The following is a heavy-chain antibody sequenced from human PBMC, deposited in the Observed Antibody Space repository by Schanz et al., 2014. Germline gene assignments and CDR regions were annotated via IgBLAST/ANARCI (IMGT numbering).Heavy chain of an antibody. CDR3: ARDAADFYDILTEEDY. Sequence: QVQLVQSGAEVKKPGASVKVSCKASGYTFTTYAMSWVRQAPGQRLEWMGWINTGSGDTKYSQNCQGRVTMTADTSTNTAYMELRSLRSDDTAVYYCARDAADFYDILTEEDYWGQGTLVTVSS. CDR2: INTGSGDT. J-gene: IGHJ4*02. D-gene: IGHD3-9*01. CDR1: GYTFTTYA. V-gene: IGHV1-18*01.